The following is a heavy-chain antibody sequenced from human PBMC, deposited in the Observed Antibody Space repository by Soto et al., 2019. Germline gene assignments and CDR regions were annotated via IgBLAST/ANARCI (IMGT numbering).Heavy chain of an antibody. V-gene: IGHV3-74*01. Sequence: VQLVESGGGLVQPGGPWGFSGPASGFTFIVYGCRGFRQTPGKGRGGVGRITKDGKSAYYADPVKGRFTISRENAKNTLYLQMNGLRDDDTSVFYCARDIWGGPDVWGKGTTVIVTS. CDR2: ITKDGKSA. J-gene: IGHJ6*04. D-gene: IGHD3-3*01. CDR1: GFTFIVYG. CDR3: ARDIWGGPDV.